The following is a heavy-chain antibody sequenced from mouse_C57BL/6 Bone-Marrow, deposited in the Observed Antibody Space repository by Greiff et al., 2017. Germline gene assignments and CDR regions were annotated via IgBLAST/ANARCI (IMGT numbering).Heavy chain of an antibody. CDR1: GYTFTSYW. J-gene: IGHJ3*01. CDR3: ARGAFITGGWFAY. D-gene: IGHD1-1*01. CDR2: IHPNSGST. V-gene: IGHV1-64*01. Sequence: QVQLQQPGAELVKPGASVKLSCKASGYTFTSYWMHWVKQRPGQGLEWIGMIHPNSGSTNYNEKFKSKATLTVDKSSSTAYMQLSSLTSEDSAVYYCARGAFITGGWFAYWGQGTLVTVSA.